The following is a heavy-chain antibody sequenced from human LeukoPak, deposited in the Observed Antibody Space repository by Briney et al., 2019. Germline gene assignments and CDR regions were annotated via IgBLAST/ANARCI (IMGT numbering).Heavy chain of an antibody. CDR2: ISGSGGST. Sequence: PGGSLRLSCAASGFTFSSYAMSWVRQARGKGLEWASAISGSGGSTYYADSVKGRFTISRDNSKNTLYLQMNSLRAEDTAVYYCAKTGYCSSTSCYRLNWFDPWGQGTLVTVSS. D-gene: IGHD2-2*02. J-gene: IGHJ5*02. CDR3: AKTGYCSSTSCYRLNWFDP. V-gene: IGHV3-23*01. CDR1: GFTFSSYA.